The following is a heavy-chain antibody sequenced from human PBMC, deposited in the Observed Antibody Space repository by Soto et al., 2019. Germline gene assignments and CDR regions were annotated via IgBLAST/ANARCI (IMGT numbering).Heavy chain of an antibody. Sequence: QVQLQESGPGLLKSSEALSLTCTSTGGSISSYYSSWIQQPAGKGLECIGRIHTSWSTNYTPSIKRRVPISVATAKDQISLKPRSVTGANTVVYHCVRVGSSHRCLAVFEYWGQGKVVSVSS. V-gene: IGHV4-4*07. CDR3: VRVGSSHRCLAVFEY. D-gene: IGHD2-2*01. J-gene: IGHJ4*02. CDR2: IHTSWST. CDR1: GGSISSYY.